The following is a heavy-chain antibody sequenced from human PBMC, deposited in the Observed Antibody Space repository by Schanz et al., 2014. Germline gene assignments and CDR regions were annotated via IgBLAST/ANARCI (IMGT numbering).Heavy chain of an antibody. Sequence: EVQLVESGGDLVQPGGSLSLSCAASGFTFSSNAMCWVRQAPGKGLEWVSTITSNGGGTYYADSVKGRFTISRDNAKNTLYLQMNSLRVEDTAEYYCAKNWKGHHITGRPGWSDGMDVWGQGTTVTVSS. V-gene: IGHV3-23*04. CDR1: GFTFSSNA. CDR3: AKNWKGHHITGRPGWSDGMDV. J-gene: IGHJ6*02. CDR2: ITSNGGGT. D-gene: IGHD6-6*01.